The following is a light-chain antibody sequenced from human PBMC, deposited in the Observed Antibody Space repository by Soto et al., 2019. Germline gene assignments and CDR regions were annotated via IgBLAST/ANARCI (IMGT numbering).Light chain of an antibody. CDR1: SSDVGGYNF. CDR3: SSYAGSNNVL. Sequence: QSVLTQPPSASGSPGQSVAISCTGTSSDVGGYNFVSWYQQHPGKAPKVLIYEASKRASGVPDRFSGSKSGNTASLTVSGLQAEDEADYYCSSYAGSNNVLFGGGTKLTVL. V-gene: IGLV2-8*01. CDR2: EAS. J-gene: IGLJ2*01.